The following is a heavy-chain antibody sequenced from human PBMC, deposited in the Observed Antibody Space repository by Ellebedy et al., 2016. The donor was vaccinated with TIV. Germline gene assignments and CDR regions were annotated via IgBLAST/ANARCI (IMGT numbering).Heavy chain of an antibody. Sequence: GESLKISCAASGFTFTNYWMHWVRQAPGRGLEWVGNINQDGSKKYYVDSVKGRFTISRDNAKNSLYLQMNSLRGEDTAVYYCARAFGGGACSWGQGTLVTVSS. CDR3: ARAFGGGACS. CDR1: GFTFTNYW. J-gene: IGHJ5*02. V-gene: IGHV3-7*01. CDR2: INQDGSKK. D-gene: IGHD2-21*02.